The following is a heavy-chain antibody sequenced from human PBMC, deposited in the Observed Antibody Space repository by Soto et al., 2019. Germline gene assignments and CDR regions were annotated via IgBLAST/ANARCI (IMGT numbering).Heavy chain of an antibody. Sequence: QVQLVQSGAEVKKPGASVKVSCKASGYTFTSYGISWVRQAPGQGLEWMGWISAYDGNTNYAQKLQGRVTMTTDTSTSTAYMELRSLRSDDTAVYYCARSSTYSSSLVIDWFDPWGQGTLVTVSS. CDR3: ARSSTYSSSLVIDWFDP. D-gene: IGHD6-13*01. CDR2: ISAYDGNT. V-gene: IGHV1-18*04. J-gene: IGHJ5*02. CDR1: GYTFTSYG.